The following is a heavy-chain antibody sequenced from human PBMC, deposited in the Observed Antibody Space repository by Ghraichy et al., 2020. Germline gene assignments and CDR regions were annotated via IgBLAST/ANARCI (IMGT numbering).Heavy chain of an antibody. Sequence: SVKVSCKASGGTFSSYAISWVRQAPGQGLEWMGGIIPIFGTANYAQKFQGRVTITADESTSTAYMELSSPRSEDTAVYYCARDAAAGKKYFDYWGQGTLVTVSS. CDR3: ARDAAAGKKYFDY. CDR2: IIPIFGTA. D-gene: IGHD6-13*01. V-gene: IGHV1-69*13. CDR1: GGTFSSYA. J-gene: IGHJ4*02.